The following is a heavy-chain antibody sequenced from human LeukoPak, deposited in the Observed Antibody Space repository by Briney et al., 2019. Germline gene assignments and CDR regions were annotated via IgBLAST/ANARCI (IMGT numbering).Heavy chain of an antibody. Sequence: GASVKVSCKVSGYTLTELSMHWVRQAPGKGLEWMGGFDPEDGETIYAQKFQGRVTMTEDTSTDTAYMELSSLRSEDTAVYYCATGRGGGYDILTGYYWDDYWGQGTLVTVSS. CDR1: GYTLTELS. J-gene: IGHJ4*02. D-gene: IGHD3-9*01. CDR2: FDPEDGET. V-gene: IGHV1-24*01. CDR3: ATGRGGGYDILTGYYWDDY.